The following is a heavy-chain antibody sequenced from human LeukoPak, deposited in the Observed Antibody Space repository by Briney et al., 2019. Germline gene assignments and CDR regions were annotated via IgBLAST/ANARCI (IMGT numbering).Heavy chain of an antibody. Sequence: GGSLRLSCAASGFTFSNYAMHWVRQAPGKGLEWVAFIRSDGNNKYYAASVRGRFTISRDTSRSTLYLQMNSLRAEDAAVYYCAKAPVTSCRGAFCYPFDYWGQGTLVTVSS. CDR3: AKAPVTSCRGAFCYPFDY. CDR1: GFTFSNYA. V-gene: IGHV3-30*02. D-gene: IGHD2-15*01. CDR2: IRSDGNNK. J-gene: IGHJ4*02.